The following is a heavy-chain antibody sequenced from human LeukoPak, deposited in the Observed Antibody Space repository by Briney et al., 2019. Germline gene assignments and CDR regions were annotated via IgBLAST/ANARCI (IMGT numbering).Heavy chain of an antibody. J-gene: IGHJ4*02. Sequence: SVTVSCKASGGTFSSYAISWVRQAPGQGLEWMGGIIPIFGTANYAQKFQGRVTITADESTSTAYMELSSLRSEDTAVYYCARPRYSGSYYHFDYWGQGTLVTVSS. CDR1: GGTFSSYA. CDR3: ARPRYSGSYYHFDY. V-gene: IGHV1-69*13. CDR2: IIPIFGTA. D-gene: IGHD1-26*01.